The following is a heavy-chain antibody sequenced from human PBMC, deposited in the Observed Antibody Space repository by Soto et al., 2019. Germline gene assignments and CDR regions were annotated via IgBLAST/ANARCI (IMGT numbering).Heavy chain of an antibody. CDR2: IHNSGST. J-gene: IGHJ4*02. Sequence: QVQLQESGPGLVKPSETLSLSCTVSGGSISSYYWSWIRQPPGKGLEWIGYIHNSGSTNYNPSLKRRVTISVDTSKNQFSLQLSSVTAADTAMYYCARDKGIRGYSDSGLDYWGQGTLITVSS. CDR3: ARDKGIRGYSDSGLDY. CDR1: GGSISSYY. V-gene: IGHV4-59*01. D-gene: IGHD5-12*01.